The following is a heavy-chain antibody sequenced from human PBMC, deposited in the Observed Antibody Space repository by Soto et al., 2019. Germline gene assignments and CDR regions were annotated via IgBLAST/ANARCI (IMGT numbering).Heavy chain of an antibody. V-gene: IGHV4-31*03. J-gene: IGHJ4*02. CDR1: GGSISSGVYY. CDR2: IYYSGST. D-gene: IGHD1-26*01. CDR3: AREGSGGSYYGGFDY. Sequence: SETLSLTCTVSGGSISSGVYYWSWIRQHPGKGLEWIGYIYYSGSTYYNPSLKSRVTISVDTSKNQFSLKLSSVTAADTSVYYCAREGSGGSYYGGFDYWGQGTLVTVSS.